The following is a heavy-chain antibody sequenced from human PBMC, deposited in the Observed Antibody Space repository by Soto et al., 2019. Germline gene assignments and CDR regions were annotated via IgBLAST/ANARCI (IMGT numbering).Heavy chain of an antibody. J-gene: IGHJ5*02. V-gene: IGHV1-69*06. Sequence: SVKVSCKASGGTFSSYAISWVRQAPGQGLEWMGGIIPIFGTANYAQKFQGRVTITADKSTSTAYMELSSLRSEDTAVYYSARAQTIPIITMVRGPNTTPIFNWFDPWGQGTQVTVSS. CDR2: IIPIFGTA. D-gene: IGHD3-10*01. CDR1: GGTFSSYA. CDR3: ARAQTIPIITMVRGPNTTPIFNWFDP.